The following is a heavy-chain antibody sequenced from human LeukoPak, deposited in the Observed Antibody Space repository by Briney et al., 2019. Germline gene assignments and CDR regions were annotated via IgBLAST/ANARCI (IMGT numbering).Heavy chain of an antibody. CDR3: ARGGTMVRGVIESSYYYYMDV. V-gene: IGHV4-34*01. Sequence: SETLSLTCAVYGGSFSGYYWSWIRQPPGKGLEWIGEINHSGSTNYNPSLKSRVTISVDTSKNQFSLKLSSVTAADTAVYYCARGGTMVRGVIESSYYYYMDVWGKGTTVTVSS. D-gene: IGHD3-10*01. J-gene: IGHJ6*03. CDR2: INHSGST. CDR1: GGSFSGYY.